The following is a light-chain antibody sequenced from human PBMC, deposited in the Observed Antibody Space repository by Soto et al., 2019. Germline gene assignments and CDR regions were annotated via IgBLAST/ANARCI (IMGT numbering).Light chain of an antibody. CDR3: EQYVRSPFT. Sequence: EIVLTQSPGTLSLSPGERATLSCRASQSVSSSYLAWYQQKPGQSPRLLIYGASSWATGIPGRFSGSGSGTGLSLTISRLGPEGFEVYYCEQYVRSPFTFGPGTKVYVK. CDR1: QSVSSSY. J-gene: IGKJ3*01. CDR2: GAS. V-gene: IGKV3-20*01.